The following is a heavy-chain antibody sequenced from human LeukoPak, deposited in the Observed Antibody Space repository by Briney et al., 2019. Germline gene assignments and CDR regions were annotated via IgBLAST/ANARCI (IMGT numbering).Heavy chain of an antibody. Sequence: PGGSLRLSCAASGFTFSDYYMSWIRQAPGKGLEWISYISSSGSTIFQADSMKGRFTISRDNAKNSLYLQMNNLRVEDTAVYYCARVSSQQLKWGQGTLATVSS. CDR2: ISSSGSTI. J-gene: IGHJ4*02. V-gene: IGHV3-11*01. CDR1: GFTFSDYY. D-gene: IGHD6-13*01. CDR3: ARVSSQQLK.